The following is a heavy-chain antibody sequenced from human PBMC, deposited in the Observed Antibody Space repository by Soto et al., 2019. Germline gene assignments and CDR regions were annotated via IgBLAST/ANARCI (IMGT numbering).Heavy chain of an antibody. CDR1: GGSVSSGSYY. J-gene: IGHJ4*02. CDR2: IYYSGST. Sequence: QVQLQESGPGLVKPSETLSLTCTVSGGSVSSGSYYWSWIRQPPGKGLEWIGYIYYSGSTNYNPSLKSRVTISVDTSKNQFSLKLSSVTAADTAVYYCARAQYYYDSSGLSGPGDYWGQGTLVTVSS. D-gene: IGHD3-22*01. V-gene: IGHV4-61*01. CDR3: ARAQYYYDSSGLSGPGDY.